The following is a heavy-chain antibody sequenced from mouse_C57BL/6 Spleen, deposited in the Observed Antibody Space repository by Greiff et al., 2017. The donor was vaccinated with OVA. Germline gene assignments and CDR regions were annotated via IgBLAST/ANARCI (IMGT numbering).Heavy chain of an antibody. J-gene: IGHJ1*03. CDR1: GYTFPSYW. V-gene: IGHV1-55*01. CDR2: IYPGSGST. CDR3: ARMGDYNWYFDV. Sequence: QVQLQQSGAELVKPGASVKISCKASGYTFPSYWITWVKQRPGQGLEWIGDIYPGSGSTNYNEKFKSKATLTVDTSSSTAYMQLSSLTSEDSAVYYCARMGDYNWYFDVWGTGTTVTVSS. D-gene: IGHD2-4*01.